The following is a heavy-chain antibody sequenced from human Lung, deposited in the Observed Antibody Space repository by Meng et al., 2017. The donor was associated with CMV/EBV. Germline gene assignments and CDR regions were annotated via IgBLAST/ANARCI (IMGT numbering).Heavy chain of an antibody. Sequence: KASGGTCGSNALSWVRQAPGQGLEWMGGIIPILGLSTYAQRFQGRVTITADKSTGTGYMEVPSLRFDDTAAYYCVTYQYDSGWTEDSWGQGTLVTVSS. J-gene: IGHJ4*02. V-gene: IGHV1-69*10. CDR3: VTYQYDSGWTEDS. CDR1: GGTCGSNA. CDR2: IIPILGLS. D-gene: IGHD3-16*01.